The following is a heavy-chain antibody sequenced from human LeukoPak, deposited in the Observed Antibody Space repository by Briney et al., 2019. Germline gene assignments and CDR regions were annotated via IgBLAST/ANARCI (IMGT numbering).Heavy chain of an antibody. Sequence: PGGSLRLSCAASGFTFSSYSMNWVRQAPGKGLEWVSYISSSSSTIYYADSVKGRFTISRDNAKNSLCLQMNSLRAEDTAVYYCAREMGIAAAAPRLRFDPWGQGTLVTVSS. CDR1: GFTFSSYS. D-gene: IGHD6-13*01. V-gene: IGHV3-48*01. CDR3: AREMGIAAAAPRLRFDP. J-gene: IGHJ5*02. CDR2: ISSSSSTI.